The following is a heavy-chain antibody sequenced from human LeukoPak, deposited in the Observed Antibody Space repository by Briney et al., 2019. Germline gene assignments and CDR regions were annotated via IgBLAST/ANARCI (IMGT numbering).Heavy chain of an antibody. CDR3: ARRVNNDYGDYGWFDP. J-gene: IGHJ5*02. CDR2: ISAYNGNT. D-gene: IGHD4-17*01. Sequence: ASVNVSCKASGYTFTSYGISWVRQAPEQGLEWMGWISAYNGNTNYAQKLQGRVTMTTDTSTSTAYMELRSLRSDDTAVYYCARRVNNDYGDYGWFDPWGQGTLVTVSS. V-gene: IGHV1-18*01. CDR1: GYTFTSYG.